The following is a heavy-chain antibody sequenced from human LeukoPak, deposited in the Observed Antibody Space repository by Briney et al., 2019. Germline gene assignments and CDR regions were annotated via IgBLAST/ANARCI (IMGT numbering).Heavy chain of an antibody. J-gene: IGHJ4*02. V-gene: IGHV4-39*01. CDR1: GGSISSSSYY. Sequence: SETLSLTCTVSGGSISSSSYYWGWIRQPPGKGLEWIGSIYYSGSTYYNPSLKSRVTISVDTSKNQFSLKLSSVTAADTAVYYCARLRYMDYFDYWGQGTLVTVSS. CDR2: IYYSGST. CDR3: ARLRYMDYFDY. D-gene: IGHD1-1*01.